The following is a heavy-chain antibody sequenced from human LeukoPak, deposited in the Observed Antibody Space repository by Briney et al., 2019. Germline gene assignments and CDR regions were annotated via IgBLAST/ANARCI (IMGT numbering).Heavy chain of an antibody. CDR1: GYTFTGYY. CDR3: ARGPPPVAKVATVLNY. J-gene: IGHJ4*02. Sequence: ASVIVSCTASGYTFTGYYMHWVRQAPGQGLEWMGWISPNSGGTNYAHNFQGRVTMTRDTSISTGYMELRSLRYDDTAIYYCARGPPPVAKVATVLNYWGQGTLVTVSS. CDR2: ISPNSGGT. V-gene: IGHV1-2*02. D-gene: IGHD2-2*01.